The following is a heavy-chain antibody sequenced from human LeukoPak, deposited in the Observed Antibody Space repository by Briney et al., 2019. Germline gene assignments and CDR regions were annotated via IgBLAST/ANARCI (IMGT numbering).Heavy chain of an antibody. Sequence: PGGSLRLSCAASGFTFDDYAMHWVRQAPGKGLEWVSGISWNSGSIGYADSVKGRFTISRDNAKNSLYLQMNSLRAEDTALYYCAKALWWQNYYGSGSHAFDIWGQGTMVTVSS. CDR2: ISWNSGSI. CDR1: GFTFDDYA. D-gene: IGHD3-10*01. V-gene: IGHV3-9*01. J-gene: IGHJ3*02. CDR3: AKALWWQNYYGSGSHAFDI.